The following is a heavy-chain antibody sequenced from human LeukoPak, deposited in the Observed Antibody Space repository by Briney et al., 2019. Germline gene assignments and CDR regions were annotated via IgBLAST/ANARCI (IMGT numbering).Heavy chain of an antibody. D-gene: IGHD1-26*01. V-gene: IGHV3-23*01. CDR1: GLTFSNYA. Sequence: GGSLRLSCAASGLTFSNYAMRWFRQAPGKGLEWVSGITICFAPVDAHSVKGRFTISRDNPKSTFHLQMNSLRAEDTAVYYCAKDYSDSRVGDVFLEYWGQGTQVTVSS. J-gene: IGHJ4*02. CDR2: ITICFAP. CDR3: AKDYSDSRVGDVFLEY.